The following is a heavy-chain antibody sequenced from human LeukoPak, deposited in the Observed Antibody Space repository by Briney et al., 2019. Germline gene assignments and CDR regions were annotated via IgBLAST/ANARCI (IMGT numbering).Heavy chain of an antibody. V-gene: IGHV3-74*01. CDR3: ATAGGDGSRMGFDP. J-gene: IGHJ5*02. CDR2: ISADGSVT. D-gene: IGHD2-15*01. Sequence: GGSLRLSCADSGFTFSRYWMHWVRQTPGKGLVWVSCISADGSVTRYADSVKGRFTISRDNTKSTPYLQMHSLRAEDTAVYYCATAGGDGSRMGFDPWGQGTLVTVSS. CDR1: GFTFSRYW.